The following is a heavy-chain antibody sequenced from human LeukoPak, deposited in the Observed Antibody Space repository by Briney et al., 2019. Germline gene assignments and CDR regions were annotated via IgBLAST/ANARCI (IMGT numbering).Heavy chain of an antibody. D-gene: IGHD3-16*02. J-gene: IGHJ4*02. CDR3: AKCPVTFGGVIVITSGYFDY. CDR2: ISYDGSNK. CDR1: GFTFSSYG. Sequence: GGSLRLSCAASGFTFSSYGMHWVRQAPGKGLEWLAVISYDGSNKYYADSVKGRFTISRDNSKNTLHLQMNNLRAEDTALYYCAKCPVTFGGVIVITSGYFDYWGQGTLVTVSS. V-gene: IGHV3-30*18.